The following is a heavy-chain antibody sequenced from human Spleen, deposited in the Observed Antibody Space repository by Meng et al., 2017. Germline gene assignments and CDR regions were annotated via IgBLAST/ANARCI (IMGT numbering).Heavy chain of an antibody. J-gene: IGHJ4*02. D-gene: IGHD3-22*01. CDR3: ARGLNYYDSSGYYY. CDR2: IYYSGST. V-gene: IGHV4-39*07. CDR1: GGSISSSSYY. Sequence: SETLSLTCTVSGGSISSSSYYWGWIRQPPGKGLEWIGSIYYSGSTYYNPSLKSRVTISVDTSKNQFSLKLSSVTPADTAVYYCARGLNYYDSSGYYYWGQGTLVTVSS.